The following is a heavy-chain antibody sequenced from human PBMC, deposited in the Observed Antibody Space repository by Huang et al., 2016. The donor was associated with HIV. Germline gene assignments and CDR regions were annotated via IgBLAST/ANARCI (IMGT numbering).Heavy chain of an antibody. CDR1: EYTLPHG. D-gene: IGHD1-26*01. Sequence: QVQLVQSGSELKEPGASVKVSCKASEYTLPHGFNWLRPAPSQGLEGMGWITTNTGAPTYTQGITGRFGFSFDTSGDTAYLHITNLRADDTAVYYCAISGTYSGDFDIWGQGTLVSVS. J-gene: IGHJ3*02. CDR2: ITTNTGAP. CDR3: AISGTYSGDFDI. V-gene: IGHV7-4-1*02.